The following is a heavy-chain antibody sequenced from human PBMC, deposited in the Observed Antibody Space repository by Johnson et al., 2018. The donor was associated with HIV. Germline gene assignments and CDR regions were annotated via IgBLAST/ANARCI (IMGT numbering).Heavy chain of an antibody. Sequence: VQLVESGGGVVQPGRSLRLACVTSGFSFIDYAMIWVRQAPGNGLEWVSFISGGEDDTYYADSVKGRFTISRDNSKNPLYLQMDSLRAEDTAVYYCATPLAHYDSSAYGGGAFDIWGQGTMVTVSS. V-gene: IGHV3-23*04. J-gene: IGHJ3*02. D-gene: IGHD3-22*01. CDR2: ISGGEDDT. CDR1: GFSFIDYA. CDR3: ATPLAHYDSSAYGGGAFDI.